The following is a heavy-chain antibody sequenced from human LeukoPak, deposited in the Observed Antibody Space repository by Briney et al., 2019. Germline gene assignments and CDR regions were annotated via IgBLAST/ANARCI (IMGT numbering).Heavy chain of an antibody. J-gene: IGHJ4*02. D-gene: IGHD6-19*01. CDR2: IYSGGRT. V-gene: IGHV3-66*01. CDR3: AVDLGYSSGWYDY. CDR1: GFTVSSNY. Sequence: GGSLRLSCAVSGFTVSSNYMSWVRQATGKGLEWVSVIYSGGRTYYADSVKGRFTISRDNSKNTLSLQMNSLRAEDTAVYYCAVDLGYSSGWYDYWGQGTLVTVSS.